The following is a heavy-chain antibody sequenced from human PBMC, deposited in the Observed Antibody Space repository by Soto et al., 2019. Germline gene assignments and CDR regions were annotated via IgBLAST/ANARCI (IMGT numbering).Heavy chain of an antibody. CDR1: GITFSSYA. J-gene: IGHJ4*02. CDR3: ARDASVAVYYFDY. D-gene: IGHD2-15*01. V-gene: IGHV3-30-3*01. Sequence: PGGSLRLSCAASGITFSSYAMHWVRQAPGKGLEWVAVISYDGSNKYYADSVKGRFTISRDNSKNTLYLQMNSLRAEDTAVYYCARDASVAVYYFDYWGQGTLVTVSS. CDR2: ISYDGSNK.